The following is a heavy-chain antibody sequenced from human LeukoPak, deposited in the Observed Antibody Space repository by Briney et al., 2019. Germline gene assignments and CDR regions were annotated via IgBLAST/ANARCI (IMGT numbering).Heavy chain of an antibody. CDR3: AGDYYDSSGYSS. J-gene: IGHJ3*01. V-gene: IGHV3-11*01. D-gene: IGHD3-22*01. CDR2: ISSSGSTI. CDR1: GFTFSDCY. Sequence: GGSLRLSCAASGFTFSDCYMSWIRQAPGKGLEWVSYISSSGSTIYYADSVKGRFTISRDNAKNSLYLQMNSLRAEDTAVYYCAGDYYDSSGYSSWGQGTMVTVSS.